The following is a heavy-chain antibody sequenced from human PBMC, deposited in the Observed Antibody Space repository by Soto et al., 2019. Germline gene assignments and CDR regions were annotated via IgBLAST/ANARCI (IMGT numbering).Heavy chain of an antibody. CDR2: ISAYNGNT. Sequence: ASVKVSCKASGYTFTSYGISWVRQAPGQGLEWMGWISAYNGNTNYAQKLQGRVTMTTDTSTSTAYMELRSLRSDDTAVYYCASYSSGWYYYYYYGMDVWGQGTTVTVSS. V-gene: IGHV1-18*01. CDR1: GYTFTSYG. D-gene: IGHD6-19*01. CDR3: ASYSSGWYYYYYYGMDV. J-gene: IGHJ6*02.